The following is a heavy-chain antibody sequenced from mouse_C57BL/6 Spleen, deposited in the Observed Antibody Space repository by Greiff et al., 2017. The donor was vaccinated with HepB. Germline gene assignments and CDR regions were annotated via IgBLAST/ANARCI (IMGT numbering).Heavy chain of an antibody. D-gene: IGHD2-4*01. V-gene: IGHV1-61*01. Sequence: QVQLQQPGAELVRPGSSVKLSCKASGYTFTSYWMEWVKQRPGHGLEWIGNIYPSDSETHYNQKFKDKATLTVDKSSSTAYMQLSSLTSEDSAVYDCTRIPYDYDENFDVWGTGTTVTVSS. CDR2: IYPSDSET. CDR3: TRIPYDYDENFDV. CDR1: GYTFTSYW. J-gene: IGHJ1*03.